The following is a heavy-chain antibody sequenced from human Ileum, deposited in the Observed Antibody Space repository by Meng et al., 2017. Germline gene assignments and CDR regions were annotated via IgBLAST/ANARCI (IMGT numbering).Heavy chain of an antibody. CDR3: AIGGLRYCSGVRCYPELN. D-gene: IGHD2-15*01. Sequence: GGSLRLSCAASGFTFNSYWMHWVRQAPGKGLVWVSCINDDGTTTRYADSVKGRFTISRDNAKNTLYLQMDSLGADDMGVYYCAIGGLRYCSGVRCYPELNWGQGTLVTVSS. CDR2: INDDGTTT. CDR1: GFTFNSYW. J-gene: IGHJ4*02. V-gene: IGHV3-74*01.